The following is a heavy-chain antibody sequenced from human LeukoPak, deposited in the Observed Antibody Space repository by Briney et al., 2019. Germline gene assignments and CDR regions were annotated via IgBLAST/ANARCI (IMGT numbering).Heavy chain of an antibody. CDR3: ARVARWFGELINAFDI. J-gene: IGHJ3*02. V-gene: IGHV4-59*01. Sequence: SETLSLTCTVSGGSISSYNWSWIRQPPGKGLEWIGSIYYSGSTNYNPSLKSRVTISVDTSKNQFSLKLSSVTAADTAVYYCARVARWFGELINAFDIWGQGTMVTVSS. D-gene: IGHD3-10*01. CDR2: IYYSGST. CDR1: GGSISSYN.